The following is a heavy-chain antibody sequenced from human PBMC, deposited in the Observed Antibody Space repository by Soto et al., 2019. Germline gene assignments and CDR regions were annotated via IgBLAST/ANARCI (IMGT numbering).Heavy chain of an antibody. D-gene: IGHD2-2*01. V-gene: IGHV1-18*01. J-gene: IGHJ4*02. CDR3: TTQSGASASSWQRFYDY. CDR1: GYTFTSYG. Sequence: ASVKVSCKPSGYTFTSYGISWVRQAPGQGLEWMGWISGYDANTNIAQKLQGRVTMTTDTSTSTVYMELRSLRYDDTAVYYCTTQSGASASSWQRFYDYCRQGNLVTVSS. CDR2: ISGYDANT.